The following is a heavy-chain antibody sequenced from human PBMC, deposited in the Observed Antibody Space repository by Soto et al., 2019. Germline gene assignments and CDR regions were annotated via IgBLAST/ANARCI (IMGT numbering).Heavy chain of an antibody. J-gene: IGHJ5*02. Sequence: EVQLLESGGDLVQPGGSLRLSCAASGFTFSTYAMNWVRQAPGKGLEWVSGISTSGAGTYYADSVKGRFTISRDNSKNTLFLQMTSLRAEESGLYYCATVYRDGDPEPWGKGTRVPVSS. D-gene: IGHD4-17*01. CDR2: ISTSGAGT. V-gene: IGHV3-23*01. CDR3: ATVYRDGDPEP. CDR1: GFTFSTYA.